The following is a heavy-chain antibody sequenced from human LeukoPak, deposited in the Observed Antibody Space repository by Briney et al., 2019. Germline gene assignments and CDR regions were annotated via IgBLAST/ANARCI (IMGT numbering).Heavy chain of an antibody. D-gene: IGHD2-21*01. V-gene: IGHV3-11*01. CDR3: GRAKWAGFCGGVTCTPLDLFNI. CDR2: ISSSGSTI. J-gene: IGHJ3*02. CDR1: GFTFSDYY. Sequence: GGSLRLSCAASGFTFSDYYMSWIRQAPGKGLEWVSYISSSGSTIYYADSVKGRFTISRDNAKNSLYLQMNSLRAEDTAVYYCGRAKWAGFCGGVTCTPLDLFNIWAKGKRVPFS.